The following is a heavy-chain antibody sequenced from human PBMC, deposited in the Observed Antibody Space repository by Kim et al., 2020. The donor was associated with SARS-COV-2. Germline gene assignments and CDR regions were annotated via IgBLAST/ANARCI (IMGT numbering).Heavy chain of an antibody. D-gene: IGHD3-9*01. Sequence: GGSLRLSCAASGFSVNSDYMTWVRQAPGKGLEWVSIIYSGGSAGTTYYTDSVKGRFTMSRDNSKNTLYLQMNSLKTEDTAVYYCARARLGDWLFDLWGRG. J-gene: IGHJ2*01. CDR2: IYSGGSAGTT. V-gene: IGHV3-66*01. CDR3: ARARLGDWLFDL. CDR1: GFSVNSDY.